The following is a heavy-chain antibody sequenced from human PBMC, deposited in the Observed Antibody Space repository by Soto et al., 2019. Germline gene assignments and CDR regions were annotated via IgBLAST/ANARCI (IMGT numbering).Heavy chain of an antibody. V-gene: IGHV3-23*01. Sequence: GGSLRLSCAASGFTFSSYAMSWVRQAQGKGLEWVSAISGNGVNTYYADSVKGRFTISRDNSKNTLSLQMSSLRAEDTAIYYCARVPRSRSGWSTYYFDCWGQGTLVTVSS. CDR3: ARVPRSRSGWSTYYFDC. J-gene: IGHJ4*02. D-gene: IGHD6-19*01. CDR2: ISGNGVNT. CDR1: GFTFSSYA.